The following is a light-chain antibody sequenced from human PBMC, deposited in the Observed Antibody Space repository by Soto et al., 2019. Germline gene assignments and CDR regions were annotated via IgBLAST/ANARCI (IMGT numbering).Light chain of an antibody. Sequence: QSVLTQPPSASGTPGQRVTISCSGSSSNIGSNVVNWFQQLPGTAPKLRIYSNNQRPSGVPDRFSGSKSGTSASLAISGLQSEDEADYYCGTWDSSFYVFGTGTKVTVL. J-gene: IGLJ1*01. CDR2: SNN. CDR3: GTWDSSFYV. V-gene: IGLV1-44*01. CDR1: SSNIGSNV.